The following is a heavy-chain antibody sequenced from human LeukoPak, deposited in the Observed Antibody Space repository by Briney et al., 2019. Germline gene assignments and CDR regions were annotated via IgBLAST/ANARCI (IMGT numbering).Heavy chain of an antibody. CDR2: VGGAGADT. V-gene: IGHV3-23*01. CDR3: AKDGAPNAGYMDV. Sequence: GGSLRLSCAASGFTFNGYTMSWVRLAPGKGLEWVSSVGGAGADTWYADSVRGRFTISRDNSKNTLYLQMDSPRAEDTALYYCAKDGAPNAGYMDVWGKGTTVTVSS. J-gene: IGHJ6*03. CDR1: GFTFNGYT. D-gene: IGHD3-10*01.